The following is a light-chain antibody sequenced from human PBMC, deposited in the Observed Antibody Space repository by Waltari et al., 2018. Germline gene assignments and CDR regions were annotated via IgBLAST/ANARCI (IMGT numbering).Light chain of an antibody. J-gene: IGKJ3*01. CDR1: QSVSSY. CDR2: DAS. Sequence: EIVLTQSPATLSLSPGERATLSCRASQSVSSYLAWYQQNPGQAPRLLIFDASKRATGIPARFSGSGSGTDFTLTISSLEPEDFAVYYCQQRSNWPPIFTFGPGTKVDIK. V-gene: IGKV3-11*01. CDR3: QQRSNWPPIFT.